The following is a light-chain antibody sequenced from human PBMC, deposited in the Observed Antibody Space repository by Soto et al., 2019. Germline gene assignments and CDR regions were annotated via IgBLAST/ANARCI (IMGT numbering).Light chain of an antibody. J-gene: IGKJ5*01. CDR2: KAS. Sequence: DIQMTQSPSSLSASVGDRVTITCRASQSISSWLAWYQQKPGKAPKLLIYKASSLESGVPSRFSGSGSGTEFTLTISSLQPDDFATYYCQPYNSYPITFGPGTRLEIK. CDR3: QPYNSYPIT. V-gene: IGKV1-5*03. CDR1: QSISSW.